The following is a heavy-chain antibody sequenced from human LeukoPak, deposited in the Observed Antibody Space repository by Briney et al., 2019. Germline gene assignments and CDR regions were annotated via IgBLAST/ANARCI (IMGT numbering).Heavy chain of an antibody. V-gene: IGHV3-48*01. CDR3: ARDRYSSSPLYFDY. CDR2: ISSSSSTI. Sequence: PGGSLRLSCAASGFTFSSYSMNWVRQAPGKGLEWVSYISSSSSTIYYADSVKGRFTISRDNAKNSLYLQMNSLRAEDTAVYYCARDRYSSSPLYFDYWGQGTLVTVSS. J-gene: IGHJ4*02. D-gene: IGHD6-6*01. CDR1: GFTFSSYS.